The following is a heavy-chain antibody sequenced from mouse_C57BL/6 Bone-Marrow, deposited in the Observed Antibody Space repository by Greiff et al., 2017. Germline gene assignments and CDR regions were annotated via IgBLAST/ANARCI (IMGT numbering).Heavy chain of an antibody. CDR3: ASPWGYFDY. CDR1: GYTFTNYD. J-gene: IGHJ2*01. Sequence: VQLVESGPELVKPGASVKLSCKASGYTFTNYDINWVKQRPGQGLEWIGWIYPRDGSTKYNEKFKGKATLTVDTSSSTAYMELHSLTSEVSAVYFCASPWGYFDYWGQGTTLTVSS. V-gene: IGHV1-85*01. CDR2: IYPRDGST.